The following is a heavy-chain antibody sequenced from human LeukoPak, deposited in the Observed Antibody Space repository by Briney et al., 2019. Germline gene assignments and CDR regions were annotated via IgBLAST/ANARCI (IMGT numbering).Heavy chain of an antibody. Sequence: SETLSLTCTVSGGSINNGGYYWSWIRQHPGKGLEWIGYIYYSGSSYYNPSLRSRVTISVDTSKIHFSLKLSSVTAADTAVYYCARNRDGYNSFDYWGQGTLVTVSS. D-gene: IGHD5-24*01. CDR3: ARNRDGYNSFDY. CDR1: GGSINNGGYY. V-gene: IGHV4-31*03. CDR2: IYYSGSS. J-gene: IGHJ4*02.